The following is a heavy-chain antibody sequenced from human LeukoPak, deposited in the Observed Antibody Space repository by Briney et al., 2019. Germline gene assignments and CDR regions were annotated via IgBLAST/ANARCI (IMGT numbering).Heavy chain of an antibody. V-gene: IGHV4-39*01. Sequence: PSETLSLTCTVSGGSISSSNYCWGWIRQPPGKGLEWIGNIFYSGSTHYNPSLKSRVTISVDTSKNQFSLKLNSVTAADTAVYYCARQHGYSYGYYFDYWGQGTLVTVSS. J-gene: IGHJ4*02. D-gene: IGHD5-18*01. CDR1: GGSISSSNYC. CDR2: IFYSGST. CDR3: ARQHGYSYGYYFDY.